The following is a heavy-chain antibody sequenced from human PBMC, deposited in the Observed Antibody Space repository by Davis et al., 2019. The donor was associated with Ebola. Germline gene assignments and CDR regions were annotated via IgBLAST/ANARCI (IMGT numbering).Heavy chain of an antibody. J-gene: IGHJ4*02. CDR1: AYTFTNYG. CDR2: INPHNGNT. V-gene: IGHV1-18*04. CDR3: ARAQFPTTSDH. Sequence: ASVMVSCKTSAYTFTNYGITWLRQAPGQGLEWMGWINPHNGNTNYAQNVQGRVTMTTDTSTSTAYMEVGSLRSDDTAVYYCARAQFPTTSDHWGQGTLVTVSS. D-gene: IGHD1-1*01.